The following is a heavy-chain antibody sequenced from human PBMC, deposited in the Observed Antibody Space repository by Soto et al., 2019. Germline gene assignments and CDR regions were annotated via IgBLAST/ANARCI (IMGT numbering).Heavy chain of an antibody. CDR1: GYTFTNYD. D-gene: IGHD6-6*01. CDR2: MSPRSGGT. V-gene: IGHV1-2*02. Sequence: ASAKVSCKASGYTFTNYDMHWPRHAPGQGLERMLWMSPRSGGTKYAQALQDRVTMNRDASISTAYMEVTAADTAVYYCASQWWGYSSSPYNWFGPWGQGTLVTVSS. J-gene: IGHJ5*02. CDR3: ASQWWGYSSSPYNWFGP.